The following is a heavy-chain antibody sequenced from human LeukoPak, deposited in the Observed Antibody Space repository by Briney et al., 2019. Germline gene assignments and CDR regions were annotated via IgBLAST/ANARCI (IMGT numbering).Heavy chain of an antibody. V-gene: IGHV4-59*01. CDR3: ARGNGDYAFSYYYHVDV. D-gene: IGHD4-17*01. J-gene: IGHJ6*03. CDR1: GGSISSYY. CDR2: IYYSGST. Sequence: SETLSLTCTVSGGSISSYYWSWIRQPPGKGLEWIGYIYYSGSTNYNPSLKSRVTISVDTSKNQFSLKLSSVTAADTAVYYCARGNGDYAFSYYYHVDVWGKGTTVTISS.